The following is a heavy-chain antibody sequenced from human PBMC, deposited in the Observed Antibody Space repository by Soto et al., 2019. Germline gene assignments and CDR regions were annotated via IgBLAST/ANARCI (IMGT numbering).Heavy chain of an antibody. Sequence: QVQLVQSGAEEKKPGASVKVSCKASGYTFTNYAMRWVRQAPGQRLEWMGWINAGNGNTKYSQKFQGRVTITRDTSASTAYMELSSLRSEDTAVYYCARVSGYYFLDYWGQGTLVTVSS. V-gene: IGHV1-3*05. D-gene: IGHD5-12*01. CDR1: GYTFTNYA. CDR2: INAGNGNT. J-gene: IGHJ4*02. CDR3: ARVSGYYFLDY.